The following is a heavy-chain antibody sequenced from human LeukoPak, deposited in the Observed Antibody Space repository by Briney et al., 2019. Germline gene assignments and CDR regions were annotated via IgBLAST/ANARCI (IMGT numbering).Heavy chain of an antibody. D-gene: IGHD2-21*01. CDR1: GFTFSDYY. V-gene: IGHV3-11*03. J-gene: IGHJ4*02. CDR3: TRCGGGSFPHY. Sequence: GGSLRLSCAASGFTFSDYYMSWVRQAPGKGLEWISYIITRGTYTNYADSVKGRFTISRDNAKNTLYLQMNSLRAEDTAVYYCTRCGGGSFPHYWGQGTLVTVSS. CDR2: IITRGTYT.